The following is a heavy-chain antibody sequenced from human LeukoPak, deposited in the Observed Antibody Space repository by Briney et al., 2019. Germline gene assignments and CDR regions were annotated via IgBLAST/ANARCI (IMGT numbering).Heavy chain of an antibody. V-gene: IGHV3-30*02. Sequence: PGGSLRLSCAASGFTFSSYGMHWVRQAPGKGLEWVAFIRYDVSNKYYADSVPGHFTLSRHNSKNTLYLQMNSLRAEDTAVYYCAKDQGGNYYGSGSYSFYSYYGMDVWGQGTTVTVSS. CDR3: AKDQGGNYYGSGSYSFYSYYGMDV. D-gene: IGHD3-10*01. J-gene: IGHJ6*02. CDR1: GFTFSSYG. CDR2: IRYDVSNK.